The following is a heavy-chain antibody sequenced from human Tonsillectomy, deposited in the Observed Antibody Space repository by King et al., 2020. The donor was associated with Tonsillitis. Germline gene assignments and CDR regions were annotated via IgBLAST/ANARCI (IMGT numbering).Heavy chain of an antibody. Sequence: QLVQSGGGLIQPGGSLRLSCAVSGFSVSDYYINWVRQAPGKGLEWVSVIYTGGATYYTDSVKGRFTISRDNSENMVYLQMNSLRAEDTAVYYCARDVSRVTLSMHVWGQGTTVTVSS. CDR2: IYTGGAT. D-gene: IGHD5/OR15-5a*01. CDR1: GFSVSDYY. J-gene: IGHJ6*02. V-gene: IGHV3-53*01. CDR3: ARDVSRVTLSMHV.